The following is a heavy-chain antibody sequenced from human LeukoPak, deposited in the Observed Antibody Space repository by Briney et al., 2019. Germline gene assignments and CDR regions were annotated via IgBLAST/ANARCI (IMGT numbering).Heavy chain of an antibody. CDR3: ARAGRWFGEYAPLNAFDI. Sequence: PSETLSLTCTVSGGSISSSSYYWGWIRQPPGKGLEWIGNIYYSGSTYYNPSLKSRVTISVDTSKNQFSLKLSSVTAADTAVYYCARAGRWFGEYAPLNAFDIWGQGTMVTVSS. V-gene: IGHV4-39*07. CDR2: IYYSGST. CDR1: GGSISSSSYY. J-gene: IGHJ3*02. D-gene: IGHD3-10*01.